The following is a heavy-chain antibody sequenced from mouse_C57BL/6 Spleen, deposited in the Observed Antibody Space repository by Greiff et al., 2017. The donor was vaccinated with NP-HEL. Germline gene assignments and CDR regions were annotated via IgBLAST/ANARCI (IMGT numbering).Heavy chain of an antibody. V-gene: IGHV1-50*01. CDR2: IDPSDSYT. Sequence: QVQLKESGAELVKPGASVKLSCKASGYTFTSYWMQWVKQRPGQGLEWIGEIDPSDSYTNYNQKFKGKATLTVDTSSSTAYMQLSSLTSEDSAVYYCARNYGSSFDFDYWGQGTTLTVSS. CDR1: GYTFTSYW. J-gene: IGHJ2*01. CDR3: ARNYGSSFDFDY. D-gene: IGHD1-1*01.